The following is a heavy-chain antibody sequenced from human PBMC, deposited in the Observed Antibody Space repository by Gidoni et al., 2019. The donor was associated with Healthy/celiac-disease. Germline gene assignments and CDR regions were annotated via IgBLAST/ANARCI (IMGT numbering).Heavy chain of an antibody. V-gene: IGHV3-30-3*01. CDR3: AILGVAGTLSDY. Sequence: QVQLVEYGGGVVQPGRSLRLSCAAPGFTFSSYAMHGVRQAPGKGLEWVAVISYDGSNKYYADSVKGRFTISRDNSKNTLYLQMNSLRAEDTAVYYCAILGVAGTLSDYWGQGTLVTVSS. J-gene: IGHJ4*02. CDR1: GFTFSSYA. CDR2: ISYDGSNK. D-gene: IGHD6-19*01.